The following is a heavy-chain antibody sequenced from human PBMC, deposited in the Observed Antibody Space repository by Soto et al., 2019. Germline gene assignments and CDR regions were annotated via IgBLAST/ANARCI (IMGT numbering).Heavy chain of an antibody. V-gene: IGHV3-53*02. CDR2: ISDGGRT. CDR3: SRDHTSGGYDF. Sequence: DGQVVETGGGLSRPGGSLRISCAASGFSVNNIYMSWVRQAPGKGLEWVSTISDGGRTYYSDSVKGRFTVSRDSSKNTLSPHMSSLRVEDTAVYYCSRDHTSGGYDFRGPGTLVTVSS. J-gene: IGHJ4*02. CDR1: GFSVNNIY. D-gene: IGHD5-12*01.